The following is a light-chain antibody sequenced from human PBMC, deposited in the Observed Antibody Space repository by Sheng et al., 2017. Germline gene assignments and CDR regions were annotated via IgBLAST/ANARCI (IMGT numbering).Light chain of an antibody. Sequence: AIRMTQSPSSISASTGDRVTITCRASQPISTYLAWYQQRPGKAPKLLIYAASSFQSGVPSRFRGSGSGTDFTLTISSLQSEDFATYFCQHYFNFPPAFGQGTKVEIK. V-gene: IGKV1-8*01. J-gene: IGKJ1*01. CDR1: QPISTY. CDR2: AAS. CDR3: QHYFNFPPA.